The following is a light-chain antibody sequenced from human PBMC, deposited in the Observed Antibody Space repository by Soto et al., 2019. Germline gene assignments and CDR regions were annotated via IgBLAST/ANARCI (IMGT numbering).Light chain of an antibody. CDR1: SSNIGSNY. J-gene: IGLJ1*01. CDR3: AAWDDSPSGFYV. CDR2: RNN. V-gene: IGLV1-47*01. Sequence: QSVLTQPPSASGTPGQRVTISCSGSSSNIGSNYVYWYQQLPGTAPKLLISRNNQRPSGVPDRCSGSKSGTTASLAISGLRAEEEADDYWAAWDDSPSGFYVFGTGTKVTGL.